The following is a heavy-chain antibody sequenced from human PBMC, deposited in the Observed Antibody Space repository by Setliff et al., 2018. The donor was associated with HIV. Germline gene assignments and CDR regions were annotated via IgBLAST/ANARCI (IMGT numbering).Heavy chain of an antibody. J-gene: IGHJ4*02. D-gene: IGHD1-26*01. V-gene: IGHV2-70*11. CDR3: VRMISYSPYFDY. CDR2: IDWDDDK. CDR1: GFSLSTSGMC. Sequence: SGPTLVNPTQTLTLTCTFSGFSLSTSGMCVSWIRQPPGKALEWLARIDWDDDKYYSTSLKTRLTISKDTSKNQVVLKMANMDPVDTATYYCVRMISYSPYFDYWGQGTLVTVSS.